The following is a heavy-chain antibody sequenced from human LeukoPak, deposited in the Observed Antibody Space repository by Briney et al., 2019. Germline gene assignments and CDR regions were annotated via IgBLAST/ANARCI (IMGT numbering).Heavy chain of an antibody. D-gene: IGHD1-1*01. V-gene: IGHV4-31*03. Sequence: SETLSLTCTVSGGSISSGGYYWSWIRQHPGKGLEWIGYICYSGSTYYNPSLKSRVTISVDTSKNQFSLKLSSVTAADTAVYYCAGTISPDAGPFDYWGQGTLVTVSS. CDR1: GGSISSGGYY. CDR3: AGTISPDAGPFDY. J-gene: IGHJ4*02. CDR2: ICYSGST.